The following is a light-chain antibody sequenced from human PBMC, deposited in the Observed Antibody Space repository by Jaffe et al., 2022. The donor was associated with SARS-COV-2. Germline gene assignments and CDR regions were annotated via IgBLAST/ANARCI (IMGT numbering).Light chain of an antibody. Sequence: ENVLTQSPGTVALSLGERATLSCRASQSVRSSYLAWYQQKPGQAPRLLIYGASSRATGIPDRFSGSGSGTAFTLTISRLRPEDSAVYFCQQYGSSPTTFGQGTKVQIK. V-gene: IGKV3-20*01. CDR2: GAS. CDR3: QQYGSSPTT. CDR1: QSVRSSY. J-gene: IGKJ2*01.